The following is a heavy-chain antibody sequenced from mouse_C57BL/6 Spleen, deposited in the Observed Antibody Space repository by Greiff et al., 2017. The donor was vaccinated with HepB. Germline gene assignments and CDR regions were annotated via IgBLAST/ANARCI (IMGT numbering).Heavy chain of an antibody. CDR2: IDPENGDT. CDR1: GFNIKDDY. CDR3: TTDDWFAY. V-gene: IGHV14-4*01. J-gene: IGHJ3*01. Sequence: EVQLQQSGAELVRPGASVKLSCTASGFNIKDDYMHWVKQRPEQGLEWIGWIDPENGDTEYASKFQGKATITADTSSHTAYLQLSSLTSEDTAVYYCTTDDWFAYCGQGTLVTVSA.